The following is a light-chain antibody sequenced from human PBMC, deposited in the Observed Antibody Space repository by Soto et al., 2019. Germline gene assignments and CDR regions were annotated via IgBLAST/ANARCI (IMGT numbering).Light chain of an antibody. Sequence: QSVLTQPPSVSAAPGQKVTISCSGSSSNIGGNSVSWYQQLPGTAPKLLIYDDNKRPSGIPDRFSGSKSGTSATLGITGFQTGDEADYYCGSWDSSLSAYVLGTGSQGHRP. CDR3: GSWDSSLSAYV. CDR2: DDN. J-gene: IGLJ1*01. V-gene: IGLV1-51*01. CDR1: SSNIGGNS.